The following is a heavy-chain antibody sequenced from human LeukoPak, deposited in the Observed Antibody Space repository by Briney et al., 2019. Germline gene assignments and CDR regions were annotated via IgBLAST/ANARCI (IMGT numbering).Heavy chain of an antibody. Sequence: GGSLRLSCAASGFTFDDYGMSWVRQAPGKGLEWVSGINWNGGSTGYADSVKGRFTISRDNAKNSLYLQMNSLRAEDTALYYCARLGGKDSGWYYYYYMDVRGKGTTVTVSS. J-gene: IGHJ6*03. CDR1: GFTFDDYG. D-gene: IGHD5-12*01. V-gene: IGHV3-20*04. CDR2: INWNGGST. CDR3: ARLGGKDSGWYYYYYMDV.